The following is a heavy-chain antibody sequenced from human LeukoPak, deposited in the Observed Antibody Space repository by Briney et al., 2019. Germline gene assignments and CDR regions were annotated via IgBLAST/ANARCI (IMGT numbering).Heavy chain of an antibody. Sequence: GGSLRLSCAASGFTVSSNCMSWVRQAPGKGLEWLSVIYGGGSTYYADSVKGRFTISRDNSKNTLYLQMNSLRAEDTAVYYCARDQYSSTWYRGAFDVWGQGTMGSVSS. D-gene: IGHD6-13*01. V-gene: IGHV3-66*01. J-gene: IGHJ3*01. CDR1: GFTVSSNC. CDR2: IYGGGST. CDR3: ARDQYSSTWYRGAFDV.